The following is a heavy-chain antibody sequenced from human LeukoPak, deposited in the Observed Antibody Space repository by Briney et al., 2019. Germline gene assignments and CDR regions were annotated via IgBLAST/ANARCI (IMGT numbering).Heavy chain of an antibody. Sequence: GGSLRLSCATSEFTFSRYWMIWVRQAPGKGLEWVANIHPDGSAKYYVDSLRGRFTISRDNAKNSLYLQMNSLRAEDTAVYYCARALESGNSDAGYWGQGTLVTVSS. V-gene: IGHV3-7*04. CDR1: EFTFSRYW. J-gene: IGHJ4*02. D-gene: IGHD4-23*01. CDR2: IHPDGSAK. CDR3: ARALESGNSDAGY.